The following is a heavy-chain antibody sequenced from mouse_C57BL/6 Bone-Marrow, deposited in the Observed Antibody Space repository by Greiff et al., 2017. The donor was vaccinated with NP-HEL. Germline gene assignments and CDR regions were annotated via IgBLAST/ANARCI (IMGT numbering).Heavy chain of an antibody. CDR1: GYAFSSSW. J-gene: IGHJ3*01. D-gene: IGHD2-2*01. CDR2: IYPGDGDT. V-gene: IGHV1-82*01. Sequence: VQLQQSGPELVKPGASVKISCKASGYAFSSSWMNWVKQRPGKGLEWIGRIYPGDGDTNYNGKFKGKATLTADKSSSTAYMQLSRLTSKDTAVYFCAWLRVRFAYWGRGALVTVSA. CDR3: AWLRVRFAY.